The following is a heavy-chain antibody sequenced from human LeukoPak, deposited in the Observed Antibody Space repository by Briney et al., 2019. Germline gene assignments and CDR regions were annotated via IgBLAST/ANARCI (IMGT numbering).Heavy chain of an antibody. CDR1: GYTSTSYD. J-gene: IGHJ5*02. Sequence: GASVKVSCKASGYTSTSYDINWVRQATGQGLEWMGWMNPNSGNTGYAQKFQGRVTMTRNTSISTAYMELSSLRSEDTAVYYCARRGIAAVGFDPWGQGTLVTVSS. CDR3: ARRGIAAVGFDP. V-gene: IGHV1-8*01. D-gene: IGHD6-13*01. CDR2: MNPNSGNT.